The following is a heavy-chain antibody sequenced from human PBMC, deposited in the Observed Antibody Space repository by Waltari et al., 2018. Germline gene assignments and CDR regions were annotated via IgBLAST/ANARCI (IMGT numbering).Heavy chain of an antibody. CDR3: ATGGYCFDY. Sequence: EVQLLESGGGLVQPGGSLRLSCAASGFTFSSYAMSWVGRAPGKGPEWGCRVKSKANGETIDYAAPVKGRVTISRDDSKNRVYLQMNSLRIEETAVYYCATGGYCFDYWGQGTLVTGSS. CDR2: VKSKANGETI. D-gene: IGHD6-13*01. CDR1: GFTFSSYA. J-gene: IGHJ4*02. V-gene: IGHV3-15*01.